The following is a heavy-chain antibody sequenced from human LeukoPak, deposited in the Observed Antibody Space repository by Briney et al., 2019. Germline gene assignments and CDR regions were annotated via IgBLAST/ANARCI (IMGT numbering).Heavy chain of an antibody. D-gene: IGHD2-21*02. CDR1: GGSISSSSYY. CDR3: ARAYCVGDCSVLHIYFDN. CDR2: IYHSVTT. Sequence: SETLSLTCTVSGGSISSSSYYWGWIRQPPGKGLEWIGSIYHSVTTHYNPSLKSRVTISLDTSKNQFSLKLSSVTAADTAVYYCARAYCVGDCSVLHIYFDNRGQGTLVTVSS. V-gene: IGHV4-39*07. J-gene: IGHJ4*02.